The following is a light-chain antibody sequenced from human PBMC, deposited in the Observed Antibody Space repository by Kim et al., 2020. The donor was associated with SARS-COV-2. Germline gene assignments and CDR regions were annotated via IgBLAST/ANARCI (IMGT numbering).Light chain of an antibody. CDR3: QQYYNWPPP. CDR2: GAS. J-gene: IGKJ4*01. CDR1: QSVSSN. Sequence: VSLGERVTLACRASQSVSSNLAWYQQKPGHAPRLLIYGASTRATGIPARFSGSESGTEFTLTISSLQSEDSAVYYCQQYYNWPPPFGGGTKVDIK. V-gene: IGKV3-15*01.